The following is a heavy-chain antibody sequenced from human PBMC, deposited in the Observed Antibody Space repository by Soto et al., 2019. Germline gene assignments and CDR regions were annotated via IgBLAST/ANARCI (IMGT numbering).Heavy chain of an antibody. CDR1: GDSMTTVAYY. J-gene: IGHJ4*02. CDR2: ISYSGST. Sequence: QVQLQESGPGLVKPSQTLSLTCTVSGDSMTTVAYYWTWIRQLPGQGLEWIGFISYSGSTYYSSSLKGRVAISADTSKNQFSLKLNSVTAADTAVYYCTRGDYWGQGTLVTVSS. CDR3: TRGDY. V-gene: IGHV4-31*03.